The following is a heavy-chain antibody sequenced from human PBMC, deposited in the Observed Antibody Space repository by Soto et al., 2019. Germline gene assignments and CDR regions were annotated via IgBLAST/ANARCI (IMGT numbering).Heavy chain of an antibody. D-gene: IGHD4-17*01. CDR3: KGDYPLDP. J-gene: IGHJ5*02. CDR2: IKSNREGGTT. V-gene: IGHV3-15*01. CDR1: GFAFKNAW. Sequence: GGSLRLSCTASGFAFKNAWMSWVRQGPGKGLEWVGQIKSNREGGTTNYATSVKGRFTISRDDSFRTLYLQMNDLKIEDSAVYYCKGDYPLDPWGQGALVNVFS.